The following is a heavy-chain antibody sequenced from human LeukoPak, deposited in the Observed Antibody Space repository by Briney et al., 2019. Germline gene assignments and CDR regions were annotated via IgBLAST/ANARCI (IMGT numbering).Heavy chain of an antibody. Sequence: PSETLSLTCAVYGGSFSDYWYAWIRQSPGKGLEWMGEINHSGTTTYIPSLKSRVSMSVDTSKNQLSLSLRSVTAADTAVYYCARGQWLVRSFDYWGQGTLVTVSS. J-gene: IGHJ4*02. CDR3: ARGQWLVRSFDY. CDR1: GGSFSDYW. D-gene: IGHD6-19*01. V-gene: IGHV4-34*01. CDR2: INHSGTT.